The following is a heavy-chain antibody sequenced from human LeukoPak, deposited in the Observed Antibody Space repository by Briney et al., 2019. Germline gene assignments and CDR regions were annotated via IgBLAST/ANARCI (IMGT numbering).Heavy chain of an antibody. J-gene: IGHJ4*02. V-gene: IGHV1-69*13. CDR1: GGTFSGYA. CDR3: ARGLGYCSGGSCYGRYFDY. D-gene: IGHD2-15*01. Sequence: ASVKVSCKASGGTFSGYAISWVRQAPGRGREWMAGIIPIFGTANYAQKFQGRVTITADEYTSTSYMQLSSLRSADTAVYYCARGLGYCSGGSCYGRYFDYWGQGTLVTASS. CDR2: IIPIFGTA.